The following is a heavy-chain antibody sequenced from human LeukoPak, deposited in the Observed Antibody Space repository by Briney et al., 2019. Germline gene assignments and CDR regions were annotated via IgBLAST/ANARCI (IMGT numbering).Heavy chain of an antibody. CDR3: ARELYYYDSSGYYSFAFDI. V-gene: IGHV1-69*05. Sequence: SVKVSCKAFGGSFSSEAISWVRQAPGQGLEWMGGIIPIFGTANYAQKFQGRVTITTDESTSTAYMEVSSLRSEDTAVYHCARELYYYDSSGYYSFAFDIWGQGTMVTVSS. CDR2: IIPIFGTA. D-gene: IGHD3-22*01. J-gene: IGHJ3*02. CDR1: GGSFSSEA.